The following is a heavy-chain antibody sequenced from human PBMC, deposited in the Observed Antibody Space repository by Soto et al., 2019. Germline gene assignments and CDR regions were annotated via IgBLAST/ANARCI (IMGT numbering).Heavy chain of an antibody. CDR2: ISSSSTSI. CDR1: GLTFTAYS. D-gene: IGHD5-18*01. Sequence: EVQLVESGGGLVPPGGSLRLSCAASGLTFTAYSMHWVRQAPGKGLEWISYISSSSTSIYYADSVKGRFTISRDNAKNSLYLQLNSLRDEDTAVYYCARDVDTAMITHSTGWYRFDYWGQGTLVTVSS. J-gene: IGHJ4*01. V-gene: IGHV3-48*02. CDR3: ARDVDTAMITHSTGWYRFDY.